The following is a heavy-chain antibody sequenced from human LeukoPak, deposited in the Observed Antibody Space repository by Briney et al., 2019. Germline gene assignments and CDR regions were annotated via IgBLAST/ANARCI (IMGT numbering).Heavy chain of an antibody. CDR1: GFTFSSYW. V-gene: IGHV3-7*05. D-gene: IGHD5-18*01. CDR2: IKQDGSQK. CDR3: ARDEPGDSYGLY. Sequence: GGSLRLSCAVSGFTFSSYWMNWVRQAPGKGLEWVANIKQDGSQKYYVDSVRGRFTISRDNAKNSLYLQLNSLRAEDTAVCYCARDEPGDSYGLYWGQGTLVTVSS. J-gene: IGHJ4*02.